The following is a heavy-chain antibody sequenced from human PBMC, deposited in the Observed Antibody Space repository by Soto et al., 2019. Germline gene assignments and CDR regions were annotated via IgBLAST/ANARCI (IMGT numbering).Heavy chain of an antibody. Sequence: ASVKVSCKASGYIFTDYYMHWVRQAPGQGLEWMGIINPSGGSTTYAQKFQGRVTMTRDTSTSTVYMELSSLRSEDTALYYCARSDFDWLSQARYYFDYWGQGTLVTVSS. CDR2: INPSGGST. V-gene: IGHV1-46*01. CDR3: ARSDFDWLSQARYYFDY. CDR1: GYIFTDYY. D-gene: IGHD3-9*01. J-gene: IGHJ4*02.